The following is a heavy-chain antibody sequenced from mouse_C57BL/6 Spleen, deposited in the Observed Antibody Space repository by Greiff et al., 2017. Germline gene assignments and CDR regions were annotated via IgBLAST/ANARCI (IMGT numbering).Heavy chain of an antibody. V-gene: IGHV1-80*01. Sequence: QVQLQQSGAELVKPGASVKISCKASGYAFSSYWMNWVKQRPGKGLEWIGQIYPGDGDTNYNGKFKGKATLTADKSSSTAYMQLSSLTSEDSAVYFCARSPLYGSSSYYFDYWGQGTTLTVSS. CDR1: GYAFSSYW. CDR3: ARSPLYGSSSYYFDY. CDR2: IYPGDGDT. D-gene: IGHD1-1*01. J-gene: IGHJ2*01.